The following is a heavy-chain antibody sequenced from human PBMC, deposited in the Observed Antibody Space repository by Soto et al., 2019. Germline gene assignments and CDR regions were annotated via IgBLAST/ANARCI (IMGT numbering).Heavy chain of an antibody. D-gene: IGHD6-19*01. CDR3: ARAFPGIAVAGISLRWFDP. CDR1: GGSFSGYY. J-gene: IGHJ5*02. Sequence: SETLSLTCAVYGGSFSGYYWSWIRQPPGKGLEWIGYIFYSGNTNYNPSLKGRVTISVDTSISTAYMELSSLRSEDTAVYYCARAFPGIAVAGISLRWFDPWGQGTLVTVSS. V-gene: IGHV4-59*01. CDR2: IFYSGNT.